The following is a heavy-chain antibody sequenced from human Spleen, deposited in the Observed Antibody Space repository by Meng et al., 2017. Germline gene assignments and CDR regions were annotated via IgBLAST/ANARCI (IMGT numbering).Heavy chain of an antibody. CDR3: AKDLGAGTLYYYYGMDV. J-gene: IGHJ6*02. CDR2: ISWNSGSI. D-gene: IGHD6-13*01. Sequence: SLKISCAASGFTFDDYAMHWVRQAPGKGLEWVSGISWNSGSIGYADSVKGRSTISRDNAKNSLYLQMNSLRAEDMALYYCAKDLGAGTLYYYYGMDVWGQGTTVTVSS. V-gene: IGHV3-9*03. CDR1: GFTFDDYA.